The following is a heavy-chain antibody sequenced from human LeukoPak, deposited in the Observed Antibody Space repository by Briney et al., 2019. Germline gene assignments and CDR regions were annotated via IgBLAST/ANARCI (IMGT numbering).Heavy chain of an antibody. CDR2: ILYSGTT. J-gene: IGHJ5*02. V-gene: IGHV4-59*01. CDR1: GASFTSYY. D-gene: IGHD3-16*01. Sequence: SETLSLTCTVSGASFTSYYWNWIRHPPGKGLEWIGYILYSGTTNYNPSLNSRVTMSLDTSKNQFSLELGSVTAADTAVYYCARRIIARGLGQENWFDPWGQGILVTVSS. CDR3: ARRIIARGLGQENWFDP.